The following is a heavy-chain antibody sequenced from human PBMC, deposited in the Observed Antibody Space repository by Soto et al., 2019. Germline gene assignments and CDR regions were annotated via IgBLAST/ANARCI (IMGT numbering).Heavy chain of an antibody. CDR1: GFTFGDYA. J-gene: IGHJ4*02. CDR2: IRRNAYGGTT. CDR3: TRASSLDFDF. V-gene: IGHV3-49*04. Sequence: TGGSLRLSCTTSGFTFGDYALSWVRQATGKGLEWVGFIRRNAYGGTTDYAASVKGRFTISRDDSKSIAYLQMNSLRTEDTALYYCTRASSLDFDFWGQGTLVTVSS. D-gene: IGHD3-16*01.